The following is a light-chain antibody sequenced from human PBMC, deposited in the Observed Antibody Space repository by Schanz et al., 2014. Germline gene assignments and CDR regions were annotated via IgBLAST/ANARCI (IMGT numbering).Light chain of an antibody. CDR2: EVS. J-gene: IGLJ3*02. Sequence: QSALTQPASVSGSPGQSITISCTGTSSDVGSYNLVSWYQQHPGKAPKLMIYEVSKRPSGVSTRFSGSKSGNTASLTISGLQAEDEADYYCSSGASSSIPWVFGGGTKVTVL. CDR3: SSGASSSIPWV. V-gene: IGLV2-14*02. CDR1: SSDVGSYNL.